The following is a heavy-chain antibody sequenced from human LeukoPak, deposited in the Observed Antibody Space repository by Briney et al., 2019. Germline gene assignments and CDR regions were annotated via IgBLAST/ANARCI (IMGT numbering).Heavy chain of an antibody. CDR3: AKDADSPYDY. CDR1: GFTFSSYG. V-gene: IGHV3-30*18. Sequence: PGRSLRLPCAASGFTFSSYGMHWVRQAPGKGLEWVAVISYDGSNKYYADSVKGRFTISRDNSKNTLYLQMNSLRAEDTAVYYCAKDADSPYDYWGQGTLVTVSS. J-gene: IGHJ4*02. CDR2: ISYDGSNK. D-gene: IGHD2-15*01.